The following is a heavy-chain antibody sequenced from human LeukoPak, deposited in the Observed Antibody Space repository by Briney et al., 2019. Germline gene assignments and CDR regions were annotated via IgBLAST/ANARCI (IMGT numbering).Heavy chain of an antibody. J-gene: IGHJ4*02. CDR1: GFTFSDYY. CDR3: ARARYYGSGSYLDY. Sequence: GGSLRLSCAASGFTFSDYYMSWIRQAPGKGLEWVSYISSSSSYTNYADSVKGRFTISRDNAKNSLYLQMNSLRAEDTAVYYCARARYYGSGSYLDYWGQGTLVSVSS. D-gene: IGHD3-10*01. V-gene: IGHV3-11*06. CDR2: ISSSSSYT.